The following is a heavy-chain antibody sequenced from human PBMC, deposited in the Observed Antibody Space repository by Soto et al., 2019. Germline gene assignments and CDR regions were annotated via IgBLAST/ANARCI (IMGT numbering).Heavy chain of an antibody. Sequence: XETLSLTCIVSGDSISSRSYYWGWIRQPPGKGLEWIGSIYYSGRTYYNPSFKSRVTVSIDTSKNQFSLKLSSVTATDTAVYYCARKRTTVVTQAYFDHWGQGALVTVSS. J-gene: IGHJ4*02. CDR3: ARKRTTVVTQAYFDH. CDR1: GDSISSRSYY. V-gene: IGHV4-39*01. CDR2: IYYSGRT. D-gene: IGHD2-21*02.